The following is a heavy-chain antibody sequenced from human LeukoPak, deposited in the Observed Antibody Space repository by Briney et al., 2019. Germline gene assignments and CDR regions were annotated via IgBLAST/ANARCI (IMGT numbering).Heavy chain of an antibody. D-gene: IGHD5-18*01. CDR3: AKDRLAYSYAQPFDD. J-gene: IGHJ4*02. V-gene: IGHV3-30*04. Sequence: PGGSLRLSCAASGFTFSSYAMHWVRQAPGKGLEWVAVISYDGSNKYYADSVKGRFTISRDNSKNTLYLQMNSLRAEDTAVYYCAKDRLAYSYAQPFDDWGQGTLVTVSS. CDR1: GFTFSSYA. CDR2: ISYDGSNK.